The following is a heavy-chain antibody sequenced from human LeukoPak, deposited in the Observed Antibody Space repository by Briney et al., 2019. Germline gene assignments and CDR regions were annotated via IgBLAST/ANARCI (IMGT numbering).Heavy chain of an antibody. CDR2: IRYDGSNK. Sequence: GGSLRLSCAASGFTFSSYGMHWVRQAPGKGLEWVAFIRYDGSNKYYADSVKGRFTISRDNSKNTLYLQMNSLRAEDTAVYYCAKDWAIAGSYYCMDVGGKGTTVTISS. CDR1: GFTFSSYG. CDR3: AKDWAIAGSYYCMDV. V-gene: IGHV3-30*02. J-gene: IGHJ6*03. D-gene: IGHD2-2*01.